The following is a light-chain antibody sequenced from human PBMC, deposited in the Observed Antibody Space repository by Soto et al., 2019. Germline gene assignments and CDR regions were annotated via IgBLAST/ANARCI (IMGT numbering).Light chain of an antibody. CDR2: GAS. CDR1: QSVSSSY. CDR3: QQYNNWPWT. V-gene: IGKV3-15*01. J-gene: IGKJ1*01. Sequence: EIVLTQSPGTLSLSPGERATLSCRASQSVSSSYLAWYQQKPGQAPRLPIYGASTRAPGFPARFSGSGSGTDFTLTISSLQSEDFAVYYCQQYNNWPWTFGQGTKVDIK.